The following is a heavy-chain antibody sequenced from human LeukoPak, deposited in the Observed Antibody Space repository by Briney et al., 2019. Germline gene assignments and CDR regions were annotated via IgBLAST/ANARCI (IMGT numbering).Heavy chain of an antibody. CDR2: ISNGNT. V-gene: IGHV3-23*01. D-gene: IGHD2-21*02. CDR1: GFTFSHYW. Sequence: GGSLRLSCAASGFTFSHYWVTWVRQPPGKGLEWVAAISNGNTYYADSVRGRFTISRDDSRNMVYLQMNSLRDEDTALYYCVREAGYCASVCLKSNWFDPWGQGTLVTVPS. J-gene: IGHJ5*02. CDR3: VREAGYCASVCLKSNWFDP.